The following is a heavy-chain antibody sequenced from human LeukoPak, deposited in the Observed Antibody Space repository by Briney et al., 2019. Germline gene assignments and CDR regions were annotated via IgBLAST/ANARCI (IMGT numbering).Heavy chain of an antibody. J-gene: IGHJ6*04. CDR1: GFTFSSYW. Sequence: GGFLRLSCAASGFTFSSYWMSWVRQAPGKGLEWVANIKQDGSEKYYVDSVKGRFTISRDNAKNSLYLQMNSLRAEDTAVYYCARRLGDYYYYGMDVWGKGTTVTVSS. V-gene: IGHV3-7*03. CDR2: IKQDGSEK. CDR3: ARRLGDYYYYGMDV. D-gene: IGHD4-11*01.